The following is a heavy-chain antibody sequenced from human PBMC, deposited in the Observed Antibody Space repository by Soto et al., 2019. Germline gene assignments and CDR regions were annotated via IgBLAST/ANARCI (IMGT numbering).Heavy chain of an antibody. CDR2: ISYDGSNK. V-gene: IGHV3-30*03. Sequence: GGSLRLSCAASGFTFSSYGMHWVRQAPGKGLEGVAVISYDGSNKYYADSVKGRFTISRDNSKNTLYLQMNSLRAEDTAVYYCARVRATVTTLYAFDIWGQGTMVTVSS. CDR1: GFTFSSYG. CDR3: ARVRATVTTLYAFDI. D-gene: IGHD4-17*01. J-gene: IGHJ3*02.